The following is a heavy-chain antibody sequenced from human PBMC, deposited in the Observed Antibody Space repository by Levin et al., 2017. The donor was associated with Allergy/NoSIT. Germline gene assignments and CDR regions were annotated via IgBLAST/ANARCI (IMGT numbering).Heavy chain of an antibody. CDR3: AKEATDYGDYEAFDY. J-gene: IGHJ4*02. D-gene: IGHD4-17*01. CDR1: GFTFSSYG. Sequence: GESLKISCAASGFTFSSYGMHWVRQAPGKGLEWVAVISYDGSNKYYADSVKGRFTISRDNSKNTLYLQMNSLRAEDTAVYYCAKEATDYGDYEAFDYWGQGTLVTVSS. V-gene: IGHV3-30*18. CDR2: ISYDGSNK.